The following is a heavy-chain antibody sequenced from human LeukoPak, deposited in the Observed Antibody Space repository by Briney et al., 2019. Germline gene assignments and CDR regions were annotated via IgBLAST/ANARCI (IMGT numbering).Heavy chain of an antibody. J-gene: IGHJ1*01. CDR3: ARDLLPTVTTGYFQH. CDR1: GYTFTSYY. D-gene: IGHD4-17*01. Sequence: ASVKVSCKASGYTFTSYYMHWVRQAPGQGLEWMGRIIPILGIANYAQKFQGRVTITADKSTSTAYMELSSLRSEDTAVYYCARDLLPTVTTGYFQHWGQGTLVTVSS. V-gene: IGHV1-69*04. CDR2: IIPILGIA.